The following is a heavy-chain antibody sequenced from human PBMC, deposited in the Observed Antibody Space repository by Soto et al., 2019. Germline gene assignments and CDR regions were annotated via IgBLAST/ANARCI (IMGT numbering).Heavy chain of an antibody. CDR2: ISGSGGST. J-gene: IGHJ4*02. CDR1: GFTFSSYD. Sequence: EVQLLESGGGLVQPGGSLRLSCAASGFTFSSYDMSWVRQAPGEGLEWVSAISGSGGSTYYADSVKGRFTISRDNSKNTLYLQMNSLRAEDTAVIYCARPPNLRDYWGQGTLVTVSP. V-gene: IGHV3-23*01. CDR3: ARPPNLRDY.